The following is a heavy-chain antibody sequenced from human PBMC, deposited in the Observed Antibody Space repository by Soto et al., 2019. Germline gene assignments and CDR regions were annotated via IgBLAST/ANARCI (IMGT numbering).Heavy chain of an antibody. V-gene: IGHV3-33*01. D-gene: IGHD5-12*01. CDR3: ARDFGYNGPFDY. CDR1: GFTFSSYG. Sequence: QVQLVESGGGVVQPGRSLRLSCVASGFTFSSYGMHWVRQAPGKGLEWVAVIWFNGSNKKYADSVKGRFSISRDNSKNTLYLQMDSLRDEDTAVYFCARDFGYNGPFDYWGQGTLVSVSS. J-gene: IGHJ4*02. CDR2: IWFNGSNK.